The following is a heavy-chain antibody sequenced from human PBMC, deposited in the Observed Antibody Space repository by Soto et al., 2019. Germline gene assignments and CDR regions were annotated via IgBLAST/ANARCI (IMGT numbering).Heavy chain of an antibody. J-gene: IGHJ4*02. V-gene: IGHV4-59*01. Sequence: PSETLSLTCTVFGGSISSYYWSWIRQPPGKGLEWIGYIYYSGSTNYNPSLKSRVTISVDTSKNQFSLKLSSVTAADTAVYYCARGSEVGDYFDYWGQGTLVTVSS. CDR2: IYYSGST. CDR3: ARGSEVGDYFDY. CDR1: GGSISSYY. D-gene: IGHD1-26*01.